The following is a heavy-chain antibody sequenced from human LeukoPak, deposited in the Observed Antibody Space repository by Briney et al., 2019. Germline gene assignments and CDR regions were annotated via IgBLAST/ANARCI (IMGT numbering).Heavy chain of an antibody. CDR2: IDKTSSNI. D-gene: IGHD2-8*02. Sequence: GGSLRLSCAASGFIFTDYSINWVRQAPGKGLEWILYIDKTSSNIYYADSVKGRFTISRDNAKNSLYLQMNSLRAEDTAVYYCARESYWESSAKGFDYWGQGTLVTVSS. CDR1: GFIFTDYS. V-gene: IGHV3-48*01. CDR3: ARESYWESSAKGFDY. J-gene: IGHJ4*02.